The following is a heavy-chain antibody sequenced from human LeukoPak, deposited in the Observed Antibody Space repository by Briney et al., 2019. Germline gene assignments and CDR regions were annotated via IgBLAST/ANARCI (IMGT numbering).Heavy chain of an antibody. Sequence: SETLSLTCTVSGGSISSYYWSWIRQPPGKGLEWIGYIYYSGSTNYNPSLKSRVTISVDTSKNQFPLKLSSVTAADTAVYYCARGGVAAAGTFGYWGQGTLVTVSS. V-gene: IGHV4-59*01. D-gene: IGHD6-13*01. J-gene: IGHJ4*02. CDR3: ARGGVAAAGTFGY. CDR2: IYYSGST. CDR1: GGSISSYY.